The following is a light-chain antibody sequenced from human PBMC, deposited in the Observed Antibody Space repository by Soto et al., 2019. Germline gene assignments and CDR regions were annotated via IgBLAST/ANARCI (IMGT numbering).Light chain of an antibody. CDR2: TNN. V-gene: IGLV1-44*01. CDR3: AAWDDSLNGWV. CDR1: SSNIGSNT. J-gene: IGLJ3*02. Sequence: QSVLTQPPSASGTPGQRVTISCSGSSSNIGSNTVTWYQQFPGMAPKLLIYTNNQRPSGVPDRFSGSKSGTSASLAISGLHSGDEADYYCAAWDDSLNGWVFGGGTKLTVL.